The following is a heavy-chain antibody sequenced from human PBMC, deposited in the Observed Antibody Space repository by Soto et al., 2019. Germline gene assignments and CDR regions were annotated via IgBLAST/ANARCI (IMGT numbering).Heavy chain of an antibody. CDR1: GGSISSDGYH. CDR2: IYYSGTT. D-gene: IGHD3-9*01. Sequence: QVQLQESGPGLVKPSQTLSLTCTVSGGSISSDGYHWSWIRQYPGKGLEWIGNIYYSGTTSYNPSLRSRFIISLDTSKNQFALKLRSVTAADTAVYYCARGPHYDLLMGYYTEFDYWGQGTLVIVSS. CDR3: ARGPHYDLLMGYYTEFDY. J-gene: IGHJ4*02. V-gene: IGHV4-31*03.